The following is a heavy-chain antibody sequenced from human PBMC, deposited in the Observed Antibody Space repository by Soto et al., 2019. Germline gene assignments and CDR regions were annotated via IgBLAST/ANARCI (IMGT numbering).Heavy chain of an antibody. D-gene: IGHD6-19*01. CDR2: ISSSSSTI. CDR3: AIEAGTWHRPLNWFDP. CDR1: GFTFSSYS. Sequence: EVQLVESGGGLVQPGGSLRLSCAASGFTFSSYSMNWVRQAPGKGLEWVSYISSSSSTIYYADSVKGRFTISRDNAKNSLYLQMNSLRDEDTAVYYCAIEAGTWHRPLNWFDPWGQGTLVTVSS. V-gene: IGHV3-48*02. J-gene: IGHJ5*02.